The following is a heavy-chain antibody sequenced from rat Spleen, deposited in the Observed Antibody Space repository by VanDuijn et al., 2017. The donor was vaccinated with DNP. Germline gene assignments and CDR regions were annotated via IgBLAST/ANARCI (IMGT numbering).Heavy chain of an antibody. Sequence: EVQLQESGPGLVKPSQSLSLICSVTDYSITNNYWGWIRKFPGNKMDWIGHITYSGTTTYNPSLKSRISITRDTSKNHFFLQLNSVTTEDTATYYCARWTRYFDYWGQGVMVTVSS. CDR2: ITYSGTT. CDR3: ARWTRYFDY. J-gene: IGHJ2*01. CDR1: DYSITNNY. D-gene: IGHD1-7*01. V-gene: IGHV3-1*01.